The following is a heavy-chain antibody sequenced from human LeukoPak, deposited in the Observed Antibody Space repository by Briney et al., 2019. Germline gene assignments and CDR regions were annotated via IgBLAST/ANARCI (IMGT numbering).Heavy chain of an antibody. CDR1: GGSFSGYY. J-gene: IGHJ4*02. Sequence: PSETLSLTCAVYGGSFSGYYWSWIRQPPGKGVEWIGEINHSGSTNYNPSLKSRVTISVDTSKNQFSLKLSSVTAADTAVYYCARESGQQLVSYYFDYWGQGTLVTVSS. D-gene: IGHD6-13*01. CDR2: INHSGST. CDR3: ARESGQQLVSYYFDY. V-gene: IGHV4-34*01.